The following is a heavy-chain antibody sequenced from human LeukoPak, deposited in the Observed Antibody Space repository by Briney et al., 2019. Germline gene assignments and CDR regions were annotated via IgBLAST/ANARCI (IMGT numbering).Heavy chain of an antibody. D-gene: IGHD6-13*01. CDR1: GGTFSSYA. CDR3: ASIGGPAAGKDYYMDV. CDR2: IIPIFGTA. J-gene: IGHJ6*03. V-gene: IGHV1-69*06. Sequence: SVKVSCKASGGTFSSYAISWVRQAPGQGLERMGGIIPIFGTANYAQKFQGRVTITADKSTSTAYMELSSLRSEDTAMYYCASIGGPAAGKDYYMDVWGKGTTVTVSS.